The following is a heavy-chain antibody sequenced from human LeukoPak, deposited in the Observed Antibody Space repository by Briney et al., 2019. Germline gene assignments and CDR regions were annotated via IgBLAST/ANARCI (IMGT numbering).Heavy chain of an antibody. V-gene: IGHV1-2*02. CDR3: ARTSMTTVREWFDP. CDR1: GYTFTGYY. J-gene: IGHJ5*02. D-gene: IGHD4-17*01. Sequence: ASVKASCKASGYTFTGYYMHWVRQAPGQGLEWMGWINPNSGGTNYAQKFQGRVTMTRDTSISTAYMELSRLRSDDTAVYYCARTSMTTVREWFDPWGQGTLVTVSS. CDR2: INPNSGGT.